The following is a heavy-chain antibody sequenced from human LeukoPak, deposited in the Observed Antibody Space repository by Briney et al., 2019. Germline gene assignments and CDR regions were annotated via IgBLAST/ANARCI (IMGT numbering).Heavy chain of an antibody. J-gene: IGHJ5*02. V-gene: IGHV1-18*01. CDR1: GYTFTSYG. CDR3: ARDLGYCSTTSCNRNWFDP. D-gene: IGHD2-2*01. Sequence: GASVKVSCKASGYTFTSYGISWVRQAPGQGLEWVGWTSANNGHTNYVQRFQGRVTMTTDTSTHTAYMEVRSLRSDDTAVYYCARDLGYCSTTSCNRNWFDPWGQGTLVTVPS. CDR2: TSANNGHT.